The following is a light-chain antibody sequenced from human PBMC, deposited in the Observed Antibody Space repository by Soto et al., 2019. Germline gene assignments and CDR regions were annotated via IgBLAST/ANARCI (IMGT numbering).Light chain of an antibody. CDR1: QAIDSW. CDR2: KAS. J-gene: IGKJ2*01. Sequence: DIQMTQSPSSVSASVGDRVTITCRASQAIDSWLAWYQQKPGEAPKLLIYKASSLESGVPSRFSGSGSGTDFTLTISSLQPEDFATYYCQQSYSTPYTFGQGTKVDIK. V-gene: IGKV1-12*01. CDR3: QQSYSTPYT.